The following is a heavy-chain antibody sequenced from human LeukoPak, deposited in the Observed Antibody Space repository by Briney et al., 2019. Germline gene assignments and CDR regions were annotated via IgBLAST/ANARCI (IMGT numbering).Heavy chain of an antibody. CDR2: IIPIFGTA. J-gene: IGHJ5*02. CDR1: GGTFSSYA. D-gene: IGHD2-2*01. Sequence: SVKVSCKASGGTFSSYAISWVRQAPGQGLEWMGGIIPIFGTANYAQKFQGRVTITADESAGTAYMDLSSLRSEDMAVYYCVRVVTPRYCSTPSCYWKGWFDPWGQGTLVTVSS. V-gene: IGHV1-69*01. CDR3: VRVVTPRYCSTPSCYWKGWFDP.